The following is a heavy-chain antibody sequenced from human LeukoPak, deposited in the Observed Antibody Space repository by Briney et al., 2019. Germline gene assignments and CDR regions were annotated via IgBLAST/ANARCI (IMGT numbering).Heavy chain of an antibody. V-gene: IGHV4-59*08. D-gene: IGHD1-26*01. Sequence: TSETLSLTCTVAGGSTSNYYWNWVRQPSGKGLEWIGYLYYSGSTSYNPSLKSRVSMAVDRSKNQFSLKLSSVTAADTAVHYCASRRYTYGAIDYWGQGTLVTVSS. CDR2: LYYSGST. CDR3: ASRRYTYGAIDY. CDR1: GGSTSNYY. J-gene: IGHJ4*02.